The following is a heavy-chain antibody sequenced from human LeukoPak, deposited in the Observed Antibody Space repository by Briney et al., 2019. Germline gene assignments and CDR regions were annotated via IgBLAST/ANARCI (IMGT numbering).Heavy chain of an antibody. Sequence: GGSLRLSCAASGFTFSSYAISWVRQAPGQGLEWMGGIIPIFGTANYAQKFQGRVTITADESTSTAYMELSSLRSEDTAVYYCARGVVPAAIFDGFDPWGQGTLVTVSS. CDR2: IIPIFGTA. V-gene: IGHV1-69*01. CDR1: GFTFSSYA. CDR3: ARGVVPAAIFDGFDP. D-gene: IGHD2-2*02. J-gene: IGHJ5*02.